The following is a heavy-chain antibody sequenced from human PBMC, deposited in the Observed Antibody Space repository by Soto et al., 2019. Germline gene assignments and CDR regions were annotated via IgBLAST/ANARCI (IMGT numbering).Heavy chain of an antibody. CDR1: GGSISSSSYY. V-gene: IGHV4-39*01. CDR2: IYYSGST. J-gene: IGHJ4*02. D-gene: IGHD1-26*01. CDR3: ARLLRRWGEHRYYFDY. Sequence: QLQLQESGPGLVKPSETLSLTCTVSGGSISSSSYYWGWIRQPPGKGLEWIGSIYYSGSTYYNPSLKRRVTISVDTSKTQFSLKLSSVTAADTAVYYCARLLRRWGEHRYYFDYWGQGTLVTVSS.